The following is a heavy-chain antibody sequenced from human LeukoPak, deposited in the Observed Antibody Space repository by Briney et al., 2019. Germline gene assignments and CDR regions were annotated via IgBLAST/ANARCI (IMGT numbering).Heavy chain of an antibody. CDR3: ARGASYYYGSDYYGMDV. CDR1: GFTISTYA. CDR2: ISGNGGRT. V-gene: IGHV3-23*01. J-gene: IGHJ6*02. Sequence: GGSLRLSCAASGFTISTYAMSWVRQAPGKGLEWVSAISGNGGRTYYADSVKGRFAISSDNSKNTLYLQMNSLRAEDTAVYYCARGASYYYGSDYYGMDVWGQGTTVTVSS. D-gene: IGHD3-10*01.